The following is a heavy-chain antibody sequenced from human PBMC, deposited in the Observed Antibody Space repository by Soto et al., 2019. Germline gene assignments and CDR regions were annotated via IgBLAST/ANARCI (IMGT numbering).Heavy chain of an antibody. Sequence: SETLSLTCAVYGGFVSSGSYYWSWIRQPPGKGLEWIGEMSHSGGTHFNPSLKSRVTISVDTSKNQFSLKMASVTAADTALYSFACEGRGTATPVLDVFDMWGPGTRVTVPS. V-gene: IGHV4-61*01. D-gene: IGHD2-21*02. CDR3: ACEGRGTATPVLDVFDM. J-gene: IGHJ3*02. CDR1: GGFVSSGSYY. CDR2: MSHSGGT.